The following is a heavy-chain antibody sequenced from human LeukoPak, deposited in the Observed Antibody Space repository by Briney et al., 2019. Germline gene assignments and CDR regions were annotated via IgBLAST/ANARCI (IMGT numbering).Heavy chain of an antibody. CDR1: GFTFSSYS. J-gene: IGHJ4*02. CDR2: ISSSSSSI. D-gene: IGHD3-3*01. CDR3: ARDQYDTWSRRGNFDS. V-gene: IGHV3-48*04. Sequence: GGSLRLSCAASGFTFSSYSMNWVRQAPGKGLEWVSYISSSSSSIYYADSVKGRFTISRDNTKNSLYLQMNSLRAEDTAVFYCARDQYDTWSRRGNFDSWGQGTLVIVSS.